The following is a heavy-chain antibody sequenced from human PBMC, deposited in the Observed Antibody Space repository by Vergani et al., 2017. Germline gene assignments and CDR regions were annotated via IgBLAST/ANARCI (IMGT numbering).Heavy chain of an antibody. D-gene: IGHD3-9*01. Sequence: QVQLVESGGGVVQPGRSLRLSCAASGFTFSSYAMHWVRQAPGKGLEWVAVISYDGSNKYYADSVKGRFTISRDNSKNTLYLQMNSLRAEDTAVYYCARTGSSIYDMLTGYPDDAFDIWGRGTMVTVSS. CDR2: ISYDGSNK. V-gene: IGHV3-30-3*01. CDR1: GFTFSSYA. CDR3: ARTGSSIYDMLTGYPDDAFDI. J-gene: IGHJ3*02.